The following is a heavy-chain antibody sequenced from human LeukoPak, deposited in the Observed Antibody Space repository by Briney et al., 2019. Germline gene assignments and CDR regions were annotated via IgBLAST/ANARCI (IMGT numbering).Heavy chain of an antibody. CDR1: GGSISNYY. Sequence: SETLSLTCTVSGGSISNYYWNWIRQPPGKGLEWIGYIYYTGSTNYNPSLKSRVTMSVDTSKNQFSLKLSSVTAADTAVYYCARGDYYYYMDVWGKGTTVTVSS. J-gene: IGHJ6*03. V-gene: IGHV4-59*01. CDR3: ARGDYYYYMDV. CDR2: IYYTGST.